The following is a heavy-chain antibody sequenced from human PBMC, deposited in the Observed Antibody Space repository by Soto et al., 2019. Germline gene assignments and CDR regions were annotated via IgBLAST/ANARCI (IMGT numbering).Heavy chain of an antibody. D-gene: IGHD2-15*01. CDR2: ISGSGGST. V-gene: IGHV3-23*01. CDR3: AKDSRYIVVVVAATFDY. CDR1: GFTFSSYA. Sequence: EVQLLESGGGLVQPGGSLRLSCAASGFTFSSYAMSWVRQAPGKGLEWVSAISGSGGSTCYADSVKGRFTISRDNSKNTLYLQMNSLRAEDTAVYYCAKDSRYIVVVVAATFDYWGQGTLVTVSS. J-gene: IGHJ4*02.